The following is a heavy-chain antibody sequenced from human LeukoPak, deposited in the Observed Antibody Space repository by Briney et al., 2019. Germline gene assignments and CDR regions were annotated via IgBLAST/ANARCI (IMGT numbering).Heavy chain of an antibody. Sequence: GGSLRLSCAASGFTFSSYSMNWVRQAPGKGLEWVSYISSSSSTIYYADSVKGRFTISRDNAKNSLYLQMNSLRDEDTAVYYCAREREDIVVVVAASRDAFDIRGQGTMVTVSS. J-gene: IGHJ3*02. D-gene: IGHD2-15*01. CDR3: AREREDIVVVVAASRDAFDI. CDR1: GFTFSSYS. CDR2: ISSSSSTI. V-gene: IGHV3-48*02.